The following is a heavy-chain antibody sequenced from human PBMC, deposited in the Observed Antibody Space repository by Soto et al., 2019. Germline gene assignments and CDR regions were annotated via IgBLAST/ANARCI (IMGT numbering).Heavy chain of an antibody. CDR1: GFTFSSYA. D-gene: IGHD2-21*01. CDR3: AKDAVAYSGSRGRLGSFDP. CDR2: ISNSGGNT. Sequence: EVQLLESGGGLVQPGGSLRLSCAASGFTFSSYAMSWVRQAPGKGLEWVSAISNSGGNTYYKASVKGRFTISRDNSKSTLYLQMNGLRAEDTAVYFCAKDAVAYSGSRGRLGSFDPWGQGSLVTVSS. J-gene: IGHJ5*02. V-gene: IGHV3-23*01.